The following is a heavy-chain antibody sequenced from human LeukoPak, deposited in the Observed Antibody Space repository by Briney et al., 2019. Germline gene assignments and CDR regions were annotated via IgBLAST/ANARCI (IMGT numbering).Heavy chain of an antibody. CDR1: GYTLTELS. Sequence: ASVKVSCKVSGYTLTELSMHWARQAPGKGLEWMGGFDPEDGETIYAQKFQGRVTMTEDTSTDTAYMELSSLRSEDTAVYYCATGSGWEWELRGGGFDYWGQGTLVTVFS. D-gene: IGHD1-26*01. V-gene: IGHV1-24*01. J-gene: IGHJ4*02. CDR2: FDPEDGET. CDR3: ATGSGWEWELRGGGFDY.